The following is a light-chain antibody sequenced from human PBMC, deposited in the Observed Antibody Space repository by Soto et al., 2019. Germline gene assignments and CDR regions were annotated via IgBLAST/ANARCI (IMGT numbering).Light chain of an antibody. CDR1: SSSIGSNT. CDR3: AAWDDSLNGVV. J-gene: IGLJ2*01. CDR2: RSN. Sequence: QSVLTQPPSASGTPGQRVTISCSGGSSSIGSNTVNWYQQLPGTAPKLLIYRSNLRPSGVPDRFSGSKSGTSASLAISGLQSEDEADYYCAAWDDSLNGVVFGGGTKLTVL. V-gene: IGLV1-44*01.